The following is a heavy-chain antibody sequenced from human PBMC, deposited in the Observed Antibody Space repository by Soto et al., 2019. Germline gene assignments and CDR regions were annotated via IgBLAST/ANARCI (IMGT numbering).Heavy chain of an antibody. CDR2: IWYDGSNK. D-gene: IGHD3-10*01. CDR3: ARDLLSFDYYGSGTLPDY. V-gene: IGHV3-33*01. J-gene: IGHJ4*02. CDR1: GFTFCSYG. Sequence: GGSLRLSCAACGFTFCSYGMHWVRQAPGKGLEWVAVIWYDGSNKYYADSVKGRFTISRDNSKNTLYLQMNSLRAEDTAVYYCARDLLSFDYYGSGTLPDYWGQGTLVTVSS.